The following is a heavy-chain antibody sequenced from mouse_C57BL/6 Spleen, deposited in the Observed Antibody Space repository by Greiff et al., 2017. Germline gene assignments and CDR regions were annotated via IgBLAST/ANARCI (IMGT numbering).Heavy chain of an antibody. CDR1: GYTFTSYW. D-gene: IGHD3-2*02. CDR3: ARQAGGPYFDD. V-gene: IGHV1-52*01. CDR2: IDPSDSET. Sequence: QVQLQQPGAELVRPGSSVKLSCKASGYTFTSYWMHWVKQRPIQGLEWIGNIDPSDSETHYNQKFKDKATLTVDKSSSTAYMQLSSLTSEDSAVYYCARQAGGPYFDDWGQGTTLTVSS. J-gene: IGHJ2*01.